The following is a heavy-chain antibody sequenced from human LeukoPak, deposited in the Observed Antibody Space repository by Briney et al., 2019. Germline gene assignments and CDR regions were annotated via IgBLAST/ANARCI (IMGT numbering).Heavy chain of an antibody. CDR1: GFTFSSYG. CDR2: ISGSGGST. V-gene: IGHV3-23*01. Sequence: GGSLRLSCAASGFTFSSYGMSWVRQAPGKGLEWVSAISGSGGSTYYADSVKGRFTISRDNSKNTLYLQMSSLRAEDTAVYYCATDLTYGSGSYGDYWGQGTLVTVSS. J-gene: IGHJ4*02. D-gene: IGHD3-10*01. CDR3: ATDLTYGSGSYGDY.